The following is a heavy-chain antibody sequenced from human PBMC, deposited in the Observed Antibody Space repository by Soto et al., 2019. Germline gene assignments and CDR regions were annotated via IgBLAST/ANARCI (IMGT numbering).Heavy chain of an antibody. CDR3: ARISSVDPYGYVNGGLDV. J-gene: IGHJ6*02. CDR1: GGSIMSYY. Sequence: PSETLSLRCSVSGGSIMSYYWSWIRQSPETGLYWIGYFYHSGNSNYNPSLKSRVTISVDTSKNQLSLSLRSVTAADTAVYFCARISSVDPYGYVNGGLDVWGQGTRVTVSS. V-gene: IGHV4-59*01. CDR2: FYHSGNS. D-gene: IGHD5-18*01.